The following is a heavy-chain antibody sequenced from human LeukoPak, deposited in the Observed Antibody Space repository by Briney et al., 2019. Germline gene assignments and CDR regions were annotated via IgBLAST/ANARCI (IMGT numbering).Heavy chain of an antibody. CDR2: IKQDGSEK. Sequence: GGSLRLSCAASGFTVSSNYMSWVRQAPGKGLEWVANIKQDGSEKYYVDSVKGRFTISRDNAKNSLYLQMNSLRAEDTAVYYCARGPTRANSTDYWGQGALVTVSS. CDR3: ARGPTRANSTDY. V-gene: IGHV3-7*01. CDR1: GFTVSSNY. J-gene: IGHJ4*02. D-gene: IGHD2/OR15-2a*01.